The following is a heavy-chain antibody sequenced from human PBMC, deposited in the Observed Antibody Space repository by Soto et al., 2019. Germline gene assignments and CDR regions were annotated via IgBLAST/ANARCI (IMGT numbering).Heavy chain of an antibody. CDR1: GFTFSSYG. CDR2: ISSSGSTI. CDR3: AREDCSSTSCLYYMDV. D-gene: IGHD2-2*01. J-gene: IGHJ6*03. V-gene: IGHV3-48*04. Sequence: PGGSLRLSCAASGFTFSSYGMHWVRQAPGKGLEWVSYISSSGSTIYYADSVKGRFTISRDNAKNSLYLQMNSLRAEDTAVYYCAREDCSSTSCLYYMDVWGKGTTVTVSS.